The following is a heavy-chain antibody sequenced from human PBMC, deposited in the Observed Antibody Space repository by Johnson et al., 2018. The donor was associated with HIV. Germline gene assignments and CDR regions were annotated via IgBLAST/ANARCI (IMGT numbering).Heavy chain of an antibody. CDR2: ISSSGSTI. Sequence: VQLVESGGVVVQPGGSLRLSCAASGFTVSSNYMSWVRQAPGKGLEWVSYISSSGSTIYYADSVKGRFTISRDNAKNSLYLQMNSLRAEDTAVYYCASKTPVVEDAFDIWGQGTMVTVSS. V-gene: IGHV3-48*04. J-gene: IGHJ3*02. CDR1: GFTVSSNY. CDR3: ASKTPVVEDAFDI. D-gene: IGHD2-2*01.